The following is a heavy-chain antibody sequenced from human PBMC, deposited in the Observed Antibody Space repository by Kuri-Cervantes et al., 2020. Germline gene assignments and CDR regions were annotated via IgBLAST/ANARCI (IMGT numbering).Heavy chain of an antibody. D-gene: IGHD3-22*01. CDR2: IYYSGST. V-gene: IGHV4-31*02. CDR3: ARHRDEVVIDFDY. Sequence: SCTVSGGSISSGGYYWSWIRQHPGKGLEWIGYIYYSGSTYYNPSLKSRVTISVDTSKNQFSLKLSPVTAADTAVYYCARHRDEVVIDFDYWGQGTLVTVSS. J-gene: IGHJ4*02. CDR1: GGSISSGGYY.